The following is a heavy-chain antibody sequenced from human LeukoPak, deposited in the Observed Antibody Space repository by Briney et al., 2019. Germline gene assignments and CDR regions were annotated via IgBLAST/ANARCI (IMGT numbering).Heavy chain of an antibody. D-gene: IGHD3-3*01. Sequence: PGGSLRLSCAASGFTFSSYSMNWVRQAPGKGLEWVSSISSSSSYIYYADSMKGRFTISRDNAKNSLYLQMNSLRAEDTAVYYCAHLEGMVIQNWGQGTLVTVS. J-gene: IGHJ1*01. V-gene: IGHV3-21*01. CDR1: GFTFSSYS. CDR2: ISSSSSYI. CDR3: AHLEGMVIQN.